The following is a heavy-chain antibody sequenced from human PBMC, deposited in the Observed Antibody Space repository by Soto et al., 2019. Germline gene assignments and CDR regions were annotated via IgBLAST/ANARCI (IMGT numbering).Heavy chain of an antibody. V-gene: IGHV3-23*01. Sequence: GGSLRLSCAASGFTFSSYAMSWVRQAPGKGLEWVSAISGSGGSTYYADSVKGRFTISRDNSKNTLYLQMNSLRAEDTAVYYCAKRPHLNYDFWSGSPEYYFDYWGQGNLVTVSS. CDR2: ISGSGGST. D-gene: IGHD3-3*01. CDR3: AKRPHLNYDFWSGSPEYYFDY. CDR1: GFTFSSYA. J-gene: IGHJ4*02.